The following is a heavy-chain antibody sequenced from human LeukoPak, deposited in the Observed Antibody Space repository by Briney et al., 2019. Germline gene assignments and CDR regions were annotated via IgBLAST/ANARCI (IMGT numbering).Heavy chain of an antibody. J-gene: IGHJ1*01. V-gene: IGHV3-74*01. Sequence: PGGSLRLSCAASGFTFSSHWMHWVRQAPGKGLVWVSHINGAGSRTSYADSVKGRFTVSRDNAKHTLNLQMNSLRAEDTAVYYCARDLFFSDAGYSSGWRAEYFHHWGQGTLVTVSS. CDR2: INGAGSRT. CDR3: ARDLFFSDAGYSSGWRAEYFHH. CDR1: GFTFSSHW. D-gene: IGHD6-19*01.